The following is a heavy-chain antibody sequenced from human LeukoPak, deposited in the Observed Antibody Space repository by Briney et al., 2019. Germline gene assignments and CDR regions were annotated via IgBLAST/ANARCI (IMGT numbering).Heavy chain of an antibody. D-gene: IGHD2/OR15-2a*01. CDR2: ISERGRST. V-gene: IGHV3-23*01. J-gene: IGHJ3*02. Sequence: GGSLRLSCAASGFTFSNYAMTGVRQAPGKGLEGGLTISERGRSTYYADSVKGRFTISRDNSKNTLYVQMNSLRAEDTAIYYCAKDQHFQDDAFDIWGQGTMVTVSS. CDR3: AKDQHFQDDAFDI. CDR1: GFTFSNYA.